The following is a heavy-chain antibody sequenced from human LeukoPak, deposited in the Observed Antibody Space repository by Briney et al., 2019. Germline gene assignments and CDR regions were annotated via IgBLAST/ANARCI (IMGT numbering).Heavy chain of an antibody. D-gene: IGHD1-14*01. J-gene: IGHJ6*03. CDR1: GGSMNNSNW. Sequence: SETLSLTCAVSGGSMNNSNWWNWVRQPPGKGLEWIGEIYESGSTNYNPSLKSRVTIFVDKSKNQFSLKLTSVTAADTAVYYCARGRNSAHHRFYYYMDVWGKGTTVTVSS. CDR2: IYESGST. V-gene: IGHV4-4*02. CDR3: ARGRNSAHHRFYYYMDV.